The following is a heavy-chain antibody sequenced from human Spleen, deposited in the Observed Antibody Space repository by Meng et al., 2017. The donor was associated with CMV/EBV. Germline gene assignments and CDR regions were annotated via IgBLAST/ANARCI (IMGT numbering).Heavy chain of an antibody. J-gene: IGHJ6*02. V-gene: IGHV4-38-2*02. CDR1: DYSINSRYF. D-gene: IGHD3-10*01. Sequence: GSLRLSCTVSDYSINSRYFWGWIRQPPGKGLEWIGNIYHSGSTFTNPSLKGRGTISLDTSKNQISLRLTSVTAADTAVYYCARVVPNYYVMDVWGQGTTVPFSS. CDR3: ARVVPNYYVMDV. CDR2: IYHSGST.